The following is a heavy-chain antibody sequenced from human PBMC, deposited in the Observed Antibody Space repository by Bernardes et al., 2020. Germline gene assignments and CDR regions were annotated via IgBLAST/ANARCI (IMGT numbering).Heavy chain of an antibody. Sequence: SVKVSCKATGGIFANFGISWVRQAPGQGLEWMGGVMPMFGTADYAQRFQDRVTISADESTATAYMELRSLTSDDTAVYFCARTRGMAFGGGRPRNRRDFDSWGQGTLVSVSS. CDR3: ARTRGMAFGGGRPRNRRDFDS. CDR2: VMPMFGTA. J-gene: IGHJ4*02. V-gene: IGHV1-69*13. D-gene: IGHD3-16*01. CDR1: GGIFANFG.